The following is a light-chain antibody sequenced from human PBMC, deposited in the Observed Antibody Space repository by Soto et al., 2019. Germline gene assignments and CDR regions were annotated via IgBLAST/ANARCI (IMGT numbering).Light chain of an antibody. V-gene: IGLV2-8*01. CDR1: SSDVGRYNH. Sequence: SGRTQPPSASWSPGRSVTISCTGTSSDVGRYNHVSWYQQHPGKAPKLIIFDVNKRPSGVPDRFSGSKSVNTASLTVSGLPAEDEADYYCSAYAGSIYVFGTGTKVTVL. CDR3: SAYAGSIYV. CDR2: DVN. J-gene: IGLJ1*01.